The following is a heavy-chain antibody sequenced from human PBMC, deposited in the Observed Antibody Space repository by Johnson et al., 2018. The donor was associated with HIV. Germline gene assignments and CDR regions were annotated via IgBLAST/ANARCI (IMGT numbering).Heavy chain of an antibody. CDR2: ISYDGSKE. D-gene: IGHD2-21*01. Sequence: QVQLVESGGGVVQPGKSLKVSCAASGFTFSSYDMHWVRQPPGKGLEWVAGISYDGSKEYYVHSVKGRFTISRDNSKNTLYLQMNSLRTEDTAVYYFAKAHCPGCDGFDIWGQGTMVTVSS. CDR3: AKAHCPGCDGFDI. J-gene: IGHJ3*02. CDR1: GFTFSSYD. V-gene: IGHV3-30*18.